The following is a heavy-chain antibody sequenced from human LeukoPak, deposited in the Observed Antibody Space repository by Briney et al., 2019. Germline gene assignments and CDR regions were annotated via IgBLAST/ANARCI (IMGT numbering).Heavy chain of an antibody. Sequence: PGTSLRLSCAASKFTFSHSGMHWVRQAPGKGLRWVAAIWSDGTNQYYADSVKGRFTISRDNFNNMVYLQMNSLRVDDTGVYYCARDAQRGFDYSNSLEYWGQGALVTVSS. V-gene: IGHV3-33*01. D-gene: IGHD4-11*01. J-gene: IGHJ4*02. CDR1: KFTFSHSG. CDR3: ARDAQRGFDYSNSLEY. CDR2: IWSDGTNQ.